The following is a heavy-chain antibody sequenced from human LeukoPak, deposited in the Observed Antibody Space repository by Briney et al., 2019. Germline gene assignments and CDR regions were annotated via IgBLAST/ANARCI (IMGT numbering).Heavy chain of an antibody. J-gene: IGHJ4*02. CDR3: ARGASFNAPVMYY. D-gene: IGHD3-16*01. CDR2: INHSGST. V-gene: IGHV4-34*01. Sequence: PSETLSLTSAVYGGSVSGYYWSWIRQPPGNWLEWIREINHSGSTNYNPSLKSRATISVDTSKNQFSLKLSSVTAADTAVYYCARGASFNAPVMYYWGQGTLVTVSS. CDR1: GGSVSGYY.